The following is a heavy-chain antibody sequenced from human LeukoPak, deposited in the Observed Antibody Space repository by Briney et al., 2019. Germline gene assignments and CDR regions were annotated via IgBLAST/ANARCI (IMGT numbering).Heavy chain of an antibody. CDR1: GGSISSTTYY. J-gene: IGHJ4*02. CDR2: IYYSGST. V-gene: IGHV4-39*07. CDR3: ARGPTVKYFDY. Sequence: SETLSLTCTVSGGSISSTTYYWGWSRQPPGKGLEWIGTIYYSGSTYYNPSLKSRVTISVDTPKNQFSLKLSSVTAADTAVYYCARGPTVKYFDYWGQGTLVTVPS. D-gene: IGHD4-11*01.